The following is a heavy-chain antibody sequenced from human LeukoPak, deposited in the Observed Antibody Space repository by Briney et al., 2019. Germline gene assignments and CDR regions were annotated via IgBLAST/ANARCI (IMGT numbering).Heavy chain of an antibody. CDR1: GGSLSGYY. V-gene: IGHV4-34*01. CDR2: INHRGST. Sequence: PSETLSLTCAVYGGSLSGYYWSWIRQPPGKGLEWIGEINHRGSTNYNPSLKSRVTISVDTSKNQFSLKRSSVNAADTAVYYCARALCGSISIVVVPAGFDPWGQGTLVTVSS. J-gene: IGHJ5*02. D-gene: IGHD2-2*01. CDR3: ARALCGSISIVVVPAGFDP.